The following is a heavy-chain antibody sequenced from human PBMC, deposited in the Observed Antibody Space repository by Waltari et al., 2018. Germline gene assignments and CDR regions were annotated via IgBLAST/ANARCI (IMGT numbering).Heavy chain of an antibody. V-gene: IGHV4-34*01. CDR2: INHSGST. D-gene: IGHD6-19*01. J-gene: IGHJ4*02. CDR1: GGSFSGYY. Sequence: QVQLQQWGAGLLKPSETLSLTCAVYGGSFSGYYWSWIRQPPGKGLEWIGEINHSGSTNCNPSLKSRVTISVDTSKNQFSLKLSSVTAADTAVYYCARKYSSGWYRGIGYFDYWGQGTLVTVSS. CDR3: ARKYSSGWYRGIGYFDY.